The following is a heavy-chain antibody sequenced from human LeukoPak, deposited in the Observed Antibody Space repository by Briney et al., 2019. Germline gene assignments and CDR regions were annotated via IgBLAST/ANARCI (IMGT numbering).Heavy chain of an antibody. Sequence: GGSLRLSCAASGFTFSSYAMSWVRQAPGKGLEWVSAISGSGGSTYYADSVKGRFTISRDNSKNTLYLQMNSLGAEDTAVYYCAKVTGYSSSWDPFDYWGQGTLVTVSS. J-gene: IGHJ4*02. CDR1: GFTFSSYA. CDR3: AKVTGYSSSWDPFDY. V-gene: IGHV3-23*01. CDR2: ISGSGGST. D-gene: IGHD6-13*01.